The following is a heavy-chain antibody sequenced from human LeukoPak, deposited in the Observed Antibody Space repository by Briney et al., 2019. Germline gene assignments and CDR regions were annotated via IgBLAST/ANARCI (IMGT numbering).Heavy chain of an antibody. CDR2: ISYDGSNR. CDR3: ARDREIRDGYNGLDY. J-gene: IGHJ4*02. D-gene: IGHD5-24*01. Sequence: GGSLRLSCAASGFTFSSYAMHWVRQAPGKGLEWVAVISYDGSNRYYSDSVKGRFTISRDNSKHTLYLQMNSLRAEDTAVYYCARDREIRDGYNGLDYWGQGTLVTVSS. V-gene: IGHV3-30-3*01. CDR1: GFTFSSYA.